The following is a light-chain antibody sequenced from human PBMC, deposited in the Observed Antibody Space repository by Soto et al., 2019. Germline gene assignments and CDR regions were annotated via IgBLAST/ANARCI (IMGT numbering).Light chain of an antibody. CDR2: DAS. CDR3: QQGDNWPLT. J-gene: IGKJ4*01. V-gene: IGKV3-11*01. CDR1: RSVSTY. Sequence: IVLTQSPATLSLSPGEMATLSCTASRSVSTYLAWYQQKPGQAPRLLIYDASSRATGIPARFSGSGSGTDFTLTITSLEPEDLAVYYCQQGDNWPLTFGGGTKVEIK.